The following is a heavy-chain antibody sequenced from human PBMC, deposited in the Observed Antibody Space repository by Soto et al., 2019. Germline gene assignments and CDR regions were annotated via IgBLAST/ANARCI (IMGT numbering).Heavy chain of an antibody. D-gene: IGHD2-2*01. V-gene: IGHV3-7*03. CDR2: INQDGSVE. Sequence: PGGSLRLSCAASGFTFRAYLMSWVRQAPGKGLDWVANINQDGSVEYYADSVQGRFTISRDNAKNSLYLQMNSLRAEDTAVYYCARSGYCSSTSCYADYYGMDVWGQGTTVTVSS. CDR1: GFTFRAYL. CDR3: ARSGYCSSTSCYADYYGMDV. J-gene: IGHJ6*02.